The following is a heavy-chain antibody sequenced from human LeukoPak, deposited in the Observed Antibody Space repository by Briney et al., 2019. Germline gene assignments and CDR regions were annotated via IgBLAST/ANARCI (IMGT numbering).Heavy chain of an antibody. CDR1: GGSFSGYY. V-gene: IGHV4-34*01. J-gene: IGHJ6*02. CDR2: INHSGSP. D-gene: IGHD2-21*02. Sequence: SETLSLTCAVYGGSFSGYYWSWIRQPPGKGLEWIGEINHSGSPNYNPSLKSRVTISVDTSKNQFSLKVSSVTAADTAVYHCARAGHYFGGDRSQRYGMGVWGRGTTVTVSS. CDR3: ARAGHYFGGDRSQRYGMGV.